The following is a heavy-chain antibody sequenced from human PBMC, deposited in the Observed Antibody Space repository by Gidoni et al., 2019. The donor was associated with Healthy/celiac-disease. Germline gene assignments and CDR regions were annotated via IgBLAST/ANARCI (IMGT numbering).Heavy chain of an antibody. Sequence: QVQLVESGGGVVQTGRSLRISCAASGVTLSSYGMHWVRQAPGKGLEWLAVIWYDGSNKYYADSVQGRFTISRDNSKNPLYLQMNSLRAEDTAVYYCARDARDIVVVVAATRAGPLDYWGQGTLVTVSS. V-gene: IGHV3-33*01. CDR3: ARDARDIVVVVAATRAGPLDY. CDR2: IWYDGSNK. D-gene: IGHD2-15*01. CDR1: GVTLSSYG. J-gene: IGHJ4*02.